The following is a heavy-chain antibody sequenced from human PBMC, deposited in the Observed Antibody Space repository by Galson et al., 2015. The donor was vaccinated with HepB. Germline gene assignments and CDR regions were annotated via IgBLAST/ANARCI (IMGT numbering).Heavy chain of an antibody. Sequence: SVKVSCKASGGTFSSYAISWVRQAPGQGLEWTGRIIPILGIANYAQKFQGRVTITADKSTSTAYMELSSLRSEDTAVYYCARFDPKGIDYWGQGTLVTVSS. CDR1: GGTFSSYA. CDR2: IIPILGIA. J-gene: IGHJ4*02. CDR3: ARFDPKGIDY. V-gene: IGHV1-69*04.